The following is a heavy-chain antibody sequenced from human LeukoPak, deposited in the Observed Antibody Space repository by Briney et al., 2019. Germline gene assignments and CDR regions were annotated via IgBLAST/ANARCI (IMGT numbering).Heavy chain of an antibody. CDR2: IGSSGSTI. D-gene: IGHD3-22*01. CDR3: ARRETYYSDSGGYSIDGFDI. Sequence: GGSLRLSCVASGFTFSDYYMSWLRQAPGKGLEWVSYIGSSGSTIYYADSVKGRFTISRDNAKNSLYLQMNSLRAEDTAVYYCARRETYYSDSGGYSIDGFDIWGQGTMVTVSS. J-gene: IGHJ3*02. CDR1: GFTFSDYY. V-gene: IGHV3-11*01.